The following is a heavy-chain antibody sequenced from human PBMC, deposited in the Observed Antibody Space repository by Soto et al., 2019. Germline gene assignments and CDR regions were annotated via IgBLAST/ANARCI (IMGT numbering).Heavy chain of an antibody. Sequence: GGSLRLSCAASGFTFSSYSMNWVRQAPGKGLEWVSSISSSSSYIYYADSVKGRFTISRDNAKNSLYLQMNSLRAEDTAVYYCARDRREFYYHDSSAETDYWGQGTLVTVSS. CDR2: ISSSSSYI. CDR3: ARDRREFYYHDSSAETDY. V-gene: IGHV3-21*01. CDR1: GFTFSSYS. J-gene: IGHJ4*02. D-gene: IGHD3-22*01.